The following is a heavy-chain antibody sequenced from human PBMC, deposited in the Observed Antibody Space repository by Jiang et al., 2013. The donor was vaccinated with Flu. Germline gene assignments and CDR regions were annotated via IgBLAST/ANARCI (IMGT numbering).Heavy chain of an antibody. J-gene: IGHJ4*02. CDR2: INAGNGNT. Sequence: GAEVKKPGASVKVSCKASGYTFTSYAMHWVRQAPGQRLEWMGWINAGNGNTKYSQKFQGRVTITRDTSASTAYMELSSLRSEDTAVYYCARGGDHGVDYWGQGTLVTVSS. CDR1: GYTFTSYA. D-gene: IGHD2-21*01. V-gene: IGHV1-3*01. CDR3: ARGGDHGVDY.